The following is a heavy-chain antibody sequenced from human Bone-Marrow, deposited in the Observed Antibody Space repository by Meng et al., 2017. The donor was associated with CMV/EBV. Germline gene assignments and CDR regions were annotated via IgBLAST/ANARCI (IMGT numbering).Heavy chain of an antibody. D-gene: IGHD6-13*01. CDR2: IIPIFGTA. Sequence: SVKVSCKASGYTFSGYYIHWVRQAPGQGLEWMGGIIPIFGTANYAQKFQGRVTITTDKSTSTAYMELSSLRSDDTAVYYCAREGSSIPNYFYYYGMGFWGHGTTVTVSS. V-gene: IGHV1-69*05. CDR1: GYTFSGYY. J-gene: IGHJ6*02. CDR3: AREGSSIPNYFYYYGMGF.